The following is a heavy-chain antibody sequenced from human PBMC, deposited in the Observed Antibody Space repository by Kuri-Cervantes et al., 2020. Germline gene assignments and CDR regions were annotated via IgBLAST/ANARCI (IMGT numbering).Heavy chain of an antibody. CDR1: GGSFTSDY. J-gene: IGHJ5*02. CDR3: ARTEYNWFDP. V-gene: IGHV4-59*01. CDR2: IFYSGST. D-gene: IGHD3-10*01. Sequence: LETLSLTCTVSGGSFTSDYWSWIRQSPGKGLQWIGYIFYSGSTIYNPSLKSRLTISVDTSKYQFSLRLTSVTAADTAVYYCARTEYNWFDPWGQGTLVTVSS.